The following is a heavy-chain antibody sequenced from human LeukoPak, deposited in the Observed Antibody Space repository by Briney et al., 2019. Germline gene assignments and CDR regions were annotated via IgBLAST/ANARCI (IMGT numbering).Heavy chain of an antibody. J-gene: IGHJ3*02. CDR3: ARAQDSSGYDAFDI. Sequence: SVKVSCKASGGTFSSYTISWVRQAPGQGLEWMGRIIPILGIANYAQKLQGRVTITADKSTSTAYMELSSLRSEDTAVYYCARAQDSSGYDAFDIWGQGTMVTVSS. CDR1: GGTFSSYT. CDR2: IIPILGIA. V-gene: IGHV1-69*02. D-gene: IGHD3-22*01.